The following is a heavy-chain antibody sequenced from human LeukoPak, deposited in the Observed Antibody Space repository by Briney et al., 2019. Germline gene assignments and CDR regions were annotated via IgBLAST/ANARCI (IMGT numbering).Heavy chain of an antibody. J-gene: IGHJ4*02. V-gene: IGHV3-11*01. Sequence: GGSLRLSCAASGFTFSDYYMSWIRQAPGKGPEWLSYISSRGKTTHFADSVKGRFSVSRDNTNNTLYVQMNSLRAEDTAVYFCARGRDGYKYWGQGTLVTVSS. CDR3: ARGRDGYKY. D-gene: IGHD5-24*01. CDR1: GFTFSDYY. CDR2: ISSRGKTT.